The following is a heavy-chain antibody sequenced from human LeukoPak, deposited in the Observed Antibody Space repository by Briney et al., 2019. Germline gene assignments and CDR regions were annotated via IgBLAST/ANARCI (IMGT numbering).Heavy chain of an antibody. CDR3: ARDLQRGATDFYY. V-gene: IGHV4-30-4*08. CDR2: IYYSGST. D-gene: IGHD5-24*01. CDR1: GGSISSGDYY. Sequence: SETLSLTCTVSGGSISSGDYYWSWIRQPPGKGLEWIGYIYYSGSTYYNPSLKSRVTISVDTSKNQFSLKLSSVTAADTAVYYCARDLQRGATDFYYWGQGTLVTVSS. J-gene: IGHJ4*02.